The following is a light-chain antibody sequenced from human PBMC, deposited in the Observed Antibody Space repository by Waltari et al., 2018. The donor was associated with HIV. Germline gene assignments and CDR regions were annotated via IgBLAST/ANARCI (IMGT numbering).Light chain of an antibody. V-gene: IGLV1-51*01. Sequence: QSVLTQPPSVSAAPGQKVTIPCSGRNSNLGNNYVSWYQQNPGTAPKLLSYDNNKRPSGIPDRFSGSKSDTSATLGITGLQTGDEADYRCGTWDSSLSAVVFGGGTKLTVL. CDR1: NSNLGNNY. J-gene: IGLJ3*02. CDR3: GTWDSSLSAVV. CDR2: DNN.